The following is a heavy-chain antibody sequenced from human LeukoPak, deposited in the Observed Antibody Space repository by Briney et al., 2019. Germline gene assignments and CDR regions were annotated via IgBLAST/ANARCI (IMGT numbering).Heavy chain of an antibody. D-gene: IGHD3-3*01. CDR2: ISSSGSTI. CDR3: ARGGITIFGVVIPPDY. Sequence: GGSLRLSCAASGFTFGSYEMNWVRQAPGKGLEWVSYISSSGSTIYYADSVKGRFTISRDNAKNSLYLQMNSLRAEDTALYYCARGGITIFGVVIPPDYWGQGTLVTVSS. J-gene: IGHJ4*02. V-gene: IGHV3-48*03. CDR1: GFTFGSYE.